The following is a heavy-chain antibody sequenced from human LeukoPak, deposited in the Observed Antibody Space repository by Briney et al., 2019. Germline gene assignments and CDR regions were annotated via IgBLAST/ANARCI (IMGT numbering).Heavy chain of an antibody. CDR2: IYHSGST. J-gene: IGHJ4*02. CDR3: LCTVPAAIAEY. CDR1: GGSISSGGYS. V-gene: IGHV4-30-2*01. D-gene: IGHD2-2*01. Sequence: SETLSLTCAVSGGSISSGGYSWSWIRQPPGKGLEWIGYIYHSGSTYYNPSLKSRVTISVDTSKNQFSLKLSSVTAADTAVYYCLCTVPAAIAEYWGQGTLVTVSS.